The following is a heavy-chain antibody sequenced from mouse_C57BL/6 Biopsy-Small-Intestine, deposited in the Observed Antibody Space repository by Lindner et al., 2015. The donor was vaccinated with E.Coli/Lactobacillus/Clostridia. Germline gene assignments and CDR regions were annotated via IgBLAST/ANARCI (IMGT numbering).Heavy chain of an antibody. CDR1: GYSSTGFY. J-gene: IGHJ2*01. Sequence: VQLQESEPELVKPGASVKISCKASGYSSTGFYMHWVKQSHGNILDWIGYIYPSNGLSSYNQKFKGKATLTVDKSSSTAYMELRSLTSEDSAVYYCARSEGSSGFFDYWGQGTTLTVSS. CDR3: ARSEGSSGFFDY. D-gene: IGHD3-2*02. V-gene: IGHV1-31*01. CDR2: IYPSNGLS.